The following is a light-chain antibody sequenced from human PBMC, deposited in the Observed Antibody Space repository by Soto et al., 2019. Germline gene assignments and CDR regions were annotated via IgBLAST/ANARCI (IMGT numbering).Light chain of an antibody. CDR1: SSDVGGFNS. Sequence: QSALTQPRSVSGSPGQSVTISCTGTSSDVGGFNSVSWYQQHPGKAPKLMIYDVNKRPSGVPDRFSGSKSGSTASLTISGLHAEDEADYYCCSYAGSYSYAFATGTKVTVL. V-gene: IGLV2-11*01. J-gene: IGLJ1*01. CDR2: DVN. CDR3: CSYAGSYSYA.